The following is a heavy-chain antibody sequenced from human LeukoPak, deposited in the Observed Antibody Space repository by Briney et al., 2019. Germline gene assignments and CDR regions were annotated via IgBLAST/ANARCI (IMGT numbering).Heavy chain of an antibody. J-gene: IGHJ4*02. D-gene: IGHD3-10*01. CDR3: ARVGGSGSYFSDY. V-gene: IGHV3-21*01. Sequence: GGSLRLSCAASGFTFSSHTMNWVRQAPGKGLEWVSSISSSSTYIYCADSLKGRFTISRDNAKNSLFLQMNSLRAEDTAVYYCARVGGSGSYFSDYWGRGTLVTVSS. CDR2: ISSSSTYI. CDR1: GFTFSSHT.